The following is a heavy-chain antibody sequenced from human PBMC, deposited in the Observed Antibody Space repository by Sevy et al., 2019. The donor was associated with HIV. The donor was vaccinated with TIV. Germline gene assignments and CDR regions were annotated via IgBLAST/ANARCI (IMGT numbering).Heavy chain of an antibody. J-gene: IGHJ6*03. Sequence: SETLSLTCSVSGGSISSSDHYWDWIRQPPGKGLEWIGSIYYSGSTYYNPSLKSRVTISVDTSKNQFSLKLSSVTAADTAVYYCARRDGYNLGYYYMDVWGEGTTVTVSS. CDR3: ARRDGYNLGYYYMDV. CDR2: IYYSGST. V-gene: IGHV4-39*01. CDR1: GGSISSSDHY. D-gene: IGHD5-12*01.